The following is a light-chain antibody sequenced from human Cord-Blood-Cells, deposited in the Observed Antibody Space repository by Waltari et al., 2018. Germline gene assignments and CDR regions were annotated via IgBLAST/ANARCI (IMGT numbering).Light chain of an antibody. CDR2: DVS. Sequence: QSALPHLASLFGPPEQSFTISCTGTSSDVGGYNYVSWYQQHPGKAPKLMIYDVSNLPSGVSNRFSGSKSGNAASLTISGLQAEDEADYYCSSYTSSSTYVVGTGTKVTVL. CDR1: SSDVGGYNY. CDR3: SSYTSSSTYV. J-gene: IGLJ1*01. V-gene: IGLV2-14*01.